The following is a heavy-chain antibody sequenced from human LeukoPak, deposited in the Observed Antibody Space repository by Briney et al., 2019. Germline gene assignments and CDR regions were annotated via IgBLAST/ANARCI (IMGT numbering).Heavy chain of an antibody. CDR1: GFTFDDYA. Sequence: GGSLRLSCAASGFTFDDYAMHWVRQAPAKGLEWVSGISWNSGSIGYADSVKGRFTISRDNAKNSLYLQMNSLRAEDMALYYCAKDIRGYSSGCIDYWGQGTLVTVSS. J-gene: IGHJ4*02. CDR2: ISWNSGSI. V-gene: IGHV3-9*03. D-gene: IGHD6-19*01. CDR3: AKDIRGYSSGCIDY.